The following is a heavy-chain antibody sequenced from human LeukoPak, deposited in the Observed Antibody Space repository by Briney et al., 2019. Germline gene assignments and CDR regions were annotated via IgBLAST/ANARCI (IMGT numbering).Heavy chain of an antibody. D-gene: IGHD4-17*01. Sequence: PGGSLRLSCAASGFTFNTYGMSWVRQAPGKGLEWLSAINAGGDDTYYADSVKGRFTISRDNSKNTVYLQMNSLRGEDTAVYFCARGSVTTDGIDMWGQGTMVTVSS. CDR2: INAGGDDT. CDR1: GFTFNTYG. CDR3: ARGSVTTDGIDM. V-gene: IGHV3-23*01. J-gene: IGHJ3*02.